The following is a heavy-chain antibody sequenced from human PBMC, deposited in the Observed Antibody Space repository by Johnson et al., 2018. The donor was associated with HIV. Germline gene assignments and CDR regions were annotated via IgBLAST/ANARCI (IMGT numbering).Heavy chain of an antibody. CDR1: GFTFSSYA. D-gene: IGHD1-26*01. Sequence: QVQLVESGGGVVQPGRSLRLSCAASGFTFSSYAMHWVRQAPGKGLEWVAVISYDGSNKYYADAVKGRFTISRDNSKNTLYLQMNSLRAEDTALYYCAKGRRGASGSYNVWGQGTMVTVSS. CDR3: AKGRRGASGSYNV. J-gene: IGHJ3*01. CDR2: ISYDGSNK. V-gene: IGHV3-30-3*01.